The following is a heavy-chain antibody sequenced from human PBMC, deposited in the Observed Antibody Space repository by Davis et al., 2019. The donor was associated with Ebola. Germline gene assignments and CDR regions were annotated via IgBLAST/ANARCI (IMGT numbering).Heavy chain of an antibody. D-gene: IGHD2-2*02. CDR3: ARAQIDIVVVPAAIDYYYGMDV. CDR1: GGTFSSYA. Sequence: SVKVSCKASGGTFSSYAISWVRQAPGQGLEWMGGIIPIFGTANYAQKFQGRVTITADESTSTAYMELSSLRSEDTAVYYCARAQIDIVVVPAAIDYYYGMDVWGQGTTVTVSS. J-gene: IGHJ6*02. V-gene: IGHV1-69*13. CDR2: IIPIFGTA.